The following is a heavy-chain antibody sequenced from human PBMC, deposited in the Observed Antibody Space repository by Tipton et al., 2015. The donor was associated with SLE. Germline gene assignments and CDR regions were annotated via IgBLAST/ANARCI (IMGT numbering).Heavy chain of an antibody. CDR3: ARSIPLAIAVAGTLAFDI. CDR2: IYTSGST. Sequence: TLSLTCTVSGGSISSCSYYWSWIRQPAGKGREWIVYIYTSGSTNYNPSLKSRVTISVDTSKNQFSLKLSSVTAADTAVYYCARSIPLAIAVAGTLAFDIWGQGTMGTVSS. D-gene: IGHD6-19*01. V-gene: IGHV4-61*09. J-gene: IGHJ3*02. CDR1: GGSISSCSYY.